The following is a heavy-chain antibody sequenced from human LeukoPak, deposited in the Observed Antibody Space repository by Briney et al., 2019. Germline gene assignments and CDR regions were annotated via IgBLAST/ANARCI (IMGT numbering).Heavy chain of an antibody. CDR2: IRYDGSDK. CDR3: AREGIAAAGLRSGWFDP. V-gene: IGHV3-30*02. D-gene: IGHD6-13*01. Sequence: GGSLRLSCAASGFTFGSYGLHWVRQAPGKGLEWVAFIRYDGSDKYYADSVKGRFTISRDNSKNTLYLQMNSLRAEDTAVYYCAREGIAAAGLRSGWFDPWGQGTLVTVSS. CDR1: GFTFGSYG. J-gene: IGHJ5*02.